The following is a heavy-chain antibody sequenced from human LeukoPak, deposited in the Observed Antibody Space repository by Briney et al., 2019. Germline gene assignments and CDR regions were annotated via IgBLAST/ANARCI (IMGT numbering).Heavy chain of an antibody. CDR3: ARVRAARLDY. D-gene: IGHD6-6*01. V-gene: IGHV4-34*01. CDR1: GGSFSGYY. J-gene: IGHJ4*02. CDR2: INHSGST. Sequence: PSETPSLTCAVYGGSFSGYYWSWIRQPPGKGLEWIGEINHSGSTNYNPSLKSRVTISVDTSKNQFSLKLSSVTAADTAVYYCARVRAARLDYWGKGTLVTVSS.